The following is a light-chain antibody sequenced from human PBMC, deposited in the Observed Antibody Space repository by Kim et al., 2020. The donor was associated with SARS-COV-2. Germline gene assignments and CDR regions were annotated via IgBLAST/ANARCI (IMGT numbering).Light chain of an antibody. J-gene: IGKJ5*01. CDR3: QQLISYPLT. V-gene: IGKV1-9*01. Sequence: ASVGDRVTITCRASQDISTYLASYQQKPGKAPKLLIYPTSTVQSGVPSGFSGSGSGTEFTLTISNLQPEDFATYYCQQLISYPLTFGQGTRLEIK. CDR2: PTS. CDR1: QDISTY.